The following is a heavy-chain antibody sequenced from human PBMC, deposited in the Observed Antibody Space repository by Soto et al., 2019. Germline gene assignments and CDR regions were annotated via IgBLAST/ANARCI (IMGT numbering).Heavy chain of an antibody. CDR3: ATDSPFEF. CDR1: GFTSSSYW. D-gene: IGHD5-18*01. CDR2: IKQGGTEK. V-gene: IGHV3-7*03. Sequence: GGSLRLPCAASGFTSSSYWMSWVRQAPGKGLEWVANIKQGGTEKYYINSAKGRFTITRDNAKNSLYLQMNSLRAEDMAVYYCATDSPFEFWGQGTLVTVSS. J-gene: IGHJ4*02.